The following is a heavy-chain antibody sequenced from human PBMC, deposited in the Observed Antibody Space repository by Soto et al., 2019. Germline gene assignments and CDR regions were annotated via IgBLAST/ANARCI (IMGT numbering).Heavy chain of an antibody. CDR1: GVTFRSYG. Sequence: QPGGSLRLSCAASGVTFRSYGMSGVLQAQGKGLEWVANIKQDGSEKYYVDSVKGRFTISRDNAKHSLYLQMNSLRAEDTAVYYCARDLILGQYDYIWGSYRYPGNYWRQGTLVTVSS. V-gene: IGHV3-7*01. CDR2: IKQDGSEK. CDR3: ARDLILGQYDYIWGSYRYPGNY. J-gene: IGHJ4*02. D-gene: IGHD3-16*02.